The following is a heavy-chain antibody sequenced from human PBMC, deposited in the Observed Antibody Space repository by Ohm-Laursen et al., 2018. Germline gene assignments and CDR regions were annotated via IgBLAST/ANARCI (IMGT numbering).Heavy chain of an antibody. CDR2: IYYSGST. J-gene: IGHJ6*02. CDR1: GGSISSYY. D-gene: IGHD6-13*01. CDR3: AREGYSSSWYYYYGMDV. Sequence: SDTLSLTCTVSGGSISSYYWSWIRQPPGKGLEWIGYIYYSGSTNYNPSLKSRVTISVDTSKNQFSLKLSSVTAADTAVYYCAREGYSSSWYYYYGMDVWGQGTTVTVSS. V-gene: IGHV4-59*01.